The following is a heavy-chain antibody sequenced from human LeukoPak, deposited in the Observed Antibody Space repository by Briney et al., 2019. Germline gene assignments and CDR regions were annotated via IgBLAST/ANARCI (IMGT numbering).Heavy chain of an antibody. D-gene: IGHD6-13*01. CDR3: ARPGAAAGFGY. J-gene: IGHJ4*02. CDR2: MKPNSGNT. Sequence: ASVKVSCKASGYSFSSYENNWVRQATGQGLEWMGWMKPNSGNTEYAQKFQGRVTMTRNTSINTAYMELSSLRSEDTAVYYCARPGAAAGFGYWGQGTPVTVSS. CDR1: GYSFSSYE. V-gene: IGHV1-8*01.